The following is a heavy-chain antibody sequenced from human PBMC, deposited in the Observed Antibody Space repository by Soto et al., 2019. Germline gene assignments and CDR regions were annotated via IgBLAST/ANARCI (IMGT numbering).Heavy chain of an antibody. CDR3: ARIPVDTSMIYLSDP. Sequence: ASETLSLTCSVSGDSVSSGDYYWSWIRQPPGKGLEWIGHVYFSGSTNYIPSLKSRLTMSVDTAKNQFSLKLNSVTAADTAVYYCARIPVDTSMIYLSDPWGQGTQVTSPQ. CDR2: VYFSGST. CDR1: GDSVSSGDYY. D-gene: IGHD5-18*01. V-gene: IGHV4-61*08. J-gene: IGHJ5*02.